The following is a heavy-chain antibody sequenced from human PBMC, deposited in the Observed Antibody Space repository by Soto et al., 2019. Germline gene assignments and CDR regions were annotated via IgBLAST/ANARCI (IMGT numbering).Heavy chain of an antibody. D-gene: IGHD3-10*01. V-gene: IGHV3-33*01. CDR1: GFTFSSYG. J-gene: IGHJ4*02. CDR2: IWYDGSNK. CDR3: ARDEENYGSGNSNFDY. Sequence: GGSLRLSCAASGFTFSSYGMHWVRQAPGKGLEWVAVIWYDGSNKYYADSVKGRFTISRDNSKNTLYLQMNSLRAEDTAVYYCARDEENYGSGNSNFDYWGQGTLVTVSS.